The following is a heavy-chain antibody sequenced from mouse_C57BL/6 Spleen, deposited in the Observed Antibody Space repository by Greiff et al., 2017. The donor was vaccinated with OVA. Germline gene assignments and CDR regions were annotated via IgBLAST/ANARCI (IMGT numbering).Heavy chain of an antibody. CDR3: VRDVGDY. V-gene: IGHV10-1*01. J-gene: IGHJ2*01. CDR1: GFSFNTYA. CDR2: IRSKSNNYAT. Sequence: EVKLMESGGGLVQPKGSLKLSCAASGFSFNTYAMNWVRQAPGKGLEWVARIRSKSNNYATYYADSVKDRVTISRDDSESMLYLQMNNLKTEDTAMYYCVRDVGDYWGQGTTLTVSS.